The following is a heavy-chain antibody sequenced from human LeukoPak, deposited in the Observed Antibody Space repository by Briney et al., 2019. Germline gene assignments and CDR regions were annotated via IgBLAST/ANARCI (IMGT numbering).Heavy chain of an antibody. CDR2: INPNSGGT. J-gene: IGHJ5*02. V-gene: IGHV1-2*02. D-gene: IGHD3/OR15-3a*01. CDR3: ARATDFLLSRGLAP. CDR1: GYTFTGFY. Sequence: GASVKVSCKASGYTFTGFYMHWVRQAPGQGLEWMGWINPNSGGTNYAQKFQGRVTMTRDTSISTAYMELSRLRSDDTAVYYCARATDFLLSRGLAPWGQGTLVTVSS.